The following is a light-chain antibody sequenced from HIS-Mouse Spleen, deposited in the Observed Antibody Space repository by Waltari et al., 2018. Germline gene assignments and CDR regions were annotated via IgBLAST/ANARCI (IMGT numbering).Light chain of an antibody. V-gene: IGKV3-15*01. CDR1: QRVSSN. J-gene: IGKJ2*01. CDR2: GAS. Sequence: EIVMTHSPATLSVSQGERATLSCRASQRVSSNLAWYQQKPGQAPRLLIYGASTRATGIPARFSGSGSGTEFTLTISSLQSEDFAVYYCQQYNNWPPYTFGQGTKLEIK. CDR3: QQYNNWPPYT.